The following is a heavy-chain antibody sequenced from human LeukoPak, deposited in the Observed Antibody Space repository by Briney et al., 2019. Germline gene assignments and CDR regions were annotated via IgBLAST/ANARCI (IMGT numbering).Heavy chain of an antibody. V-gene: IGHV3-9*01. CDR1: GFTFDDYA. CDR2: ISWSSGSI. D-gene: IGHD3-22*01. Sequence: PGRSLRLSCAASGFTFDDYAMHWVRQAPGKGLEWVSGISWSSGSIGYADSVKGRFTISRDNAKNSLYLQMNSLRAEDTALYYCAKGPMIRGPFDYWGQGTLVTVSS. J-gene: IGHJ4*02. CDR3: AKGPMIRGPFDY.